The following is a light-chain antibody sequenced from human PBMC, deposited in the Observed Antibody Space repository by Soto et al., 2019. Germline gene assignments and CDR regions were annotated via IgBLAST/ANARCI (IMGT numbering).Light chain of an antibody. CDR3: QHYGNSPT. J-gene: IGKJ1*01. CDR2: GAS. V-gene: IGKV3-20*01. CDR1: QSVSSGY. Sequence: EIVLTQSPGTLSLSPGDGATLACRASQSVSSGYLAWYQQKPGQAPRLLIYGASRRATGLPDRFSGSGSGTDFTLSISRLEPEDFAVYWCQHYGNSPTCGQGTKVQIK.